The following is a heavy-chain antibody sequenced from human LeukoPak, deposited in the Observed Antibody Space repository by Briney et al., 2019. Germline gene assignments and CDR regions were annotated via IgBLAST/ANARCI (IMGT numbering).Heavy chain of an antibody. CDR2: IYHSGST. V-gene: IGHV4-38-2*02. J-gene: IGHJ5*02. Sequence: SETLSLTCTVSGYSISSGYYWGWIRQPPGKGLEWIGSIYHSGSTYYNPSLKSRVTILVDTSKNQFSLKLSSVTAADTAVYYCARVGCSGGSCYSHDNWFDPWGQGTLVTVPS. CDR1: GYSISSGYY. CDR3: ARVGCSGGSCYSHDNWFDP. D-gene: IGHD2-15*01.